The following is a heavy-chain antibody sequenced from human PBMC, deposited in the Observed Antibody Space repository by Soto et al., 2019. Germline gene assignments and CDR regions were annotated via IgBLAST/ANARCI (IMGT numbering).Heavy chain of an antibody. Sequence: QVQLQESGPGLVKPSQTLSLTCTVSGGSISSGDYYWSWIRQPPGKGLEWIGYIYYSGSTYYNPALKSRVTISVDTSKNQCSLKLSSVTAADTAVYYCARARPPNYYYYYGMDVWGQGTTVTVSS. CDR3: ARARPPNYYYYYGMDV. V-gene: IGHV4-30-4*01. CDR1: GGSISSGDYY. CDR2: IYYSGST. J-gene: IGHJ6*02. D-gene: IGHD6-6*01.